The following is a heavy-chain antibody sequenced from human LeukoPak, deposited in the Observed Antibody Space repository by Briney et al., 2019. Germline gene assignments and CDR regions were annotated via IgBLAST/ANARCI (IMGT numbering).Heavy chain of an antibody. D-gene: IGHD2-15*01. Sequence: GGSLRLSCAASGFTFSSYEMNWVRQAPGKGLEWVSYISSSGSTIYYADSVKGRFTISRDNAKNSLYLQMNCLRAEDTAVYYCARSEREVVAASDYWGQGTLVTVSS. V-gene: IGHV3-48*03. CDR1: GFTFSSYE. J-gene: IGHJ4*02. CDR2: ISSSGSTI. CDR3: ARSEREVVAASDY.